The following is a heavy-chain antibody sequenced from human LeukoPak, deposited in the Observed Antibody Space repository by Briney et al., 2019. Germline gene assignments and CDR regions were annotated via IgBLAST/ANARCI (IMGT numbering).Heavy chain of an antibody. CDR3: ASGGTPDWYFDL. D-gene: IGHD4-23*01. Sequence: PSETLSLTCTVSGGSISSYYWSWIRQPPGKRLEWIGYIYYSGSTNYNPSLKSRVTISVDTSKNQFSLTLSSVTAADTAVYYCASGGTPDWYFDLWGRGTLVTVSS. CDR1: GGSISSYY. J-gene: IGHJ2*01. CDR2: IYYSGST. V-gene: IGHV4-59*01.